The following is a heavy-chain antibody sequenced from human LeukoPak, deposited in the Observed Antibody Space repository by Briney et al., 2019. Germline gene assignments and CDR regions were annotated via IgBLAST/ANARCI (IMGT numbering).Heavy chain of an antibody. J-gene: IGHJ6*02. Sequence: PGGSLRLSCAASGFTFSSYWMSWVRQAPGKGLEWVANIKQDGSEKYYVDSVKGRFTISRDNAKNSLYLQMNSLRAEDTAVYYCARSMTTQTMYYYYYGMDVWGQGTTVTVSS. CDR3: ARSMTTQTMYYYYYGMDV. V-gene: IGHV3-7*01. CDR1: GFTFSSYW. CDR2: IKQDGSEK. D-gene: IGHD4-11*01.